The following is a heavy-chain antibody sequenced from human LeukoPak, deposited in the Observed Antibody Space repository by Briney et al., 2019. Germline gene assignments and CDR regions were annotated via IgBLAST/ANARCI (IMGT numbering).Heavy chain of an antibody. Sequence: GGSLRLFCAASGFTFSSYGMHWVRQAPGKGLEWVAFIRYDGSNKYYADSVKGRFTISRDNSKNTLYLQMNSLRAEDTAVYYCAKDGVAYCGGDCYSDYWGQGTLVTVSS. CDR1: GFTFSSYG. V-gene: IGHV3-30*02. CDR3: AKDGVAYCGGDCYSDY. J-gene: IGHJ4*02. CDR2: IRYDGSNK. D-gene: IGHD2-21*01.